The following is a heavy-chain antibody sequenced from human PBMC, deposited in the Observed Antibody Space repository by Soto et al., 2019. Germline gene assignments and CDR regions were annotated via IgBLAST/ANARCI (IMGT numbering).Heavy chain of an antibody. J-gene: IGHJ5*02. Sequence: QVQLQESGPGLVKPSETLSLTCTVSGGSVSSGSYYWSWIRQPPGKGLEWIGYIYYSGSTNYNPSLKSRVTISVDTSKNQFSLKLGSVTAADTAVYYCARDSSSWNFFSWGQGTLVTVSS. CDR2: IYYSGST. V-gene: IGHV4-61*01. D-gene: IGHD1-7*01. CDR1: GGSVSSGSYY. CDR3: ARDSSSWNFFS.